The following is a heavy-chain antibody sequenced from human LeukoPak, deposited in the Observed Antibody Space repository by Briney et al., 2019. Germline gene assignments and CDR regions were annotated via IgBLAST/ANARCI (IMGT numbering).Heavy chain of an antibody. CDR3: AAPGYCSSTSCLPFDAFDI. J-gene: IGHJ3*02. V-gene: IGHV1-45*02. D-gene: IGHD2-2*01. CDR1: GYTFTYRH. CDR2: ITPFNGNT. Sequence: SVKVSCKASGYTFTYRHLHWVRQAPGQALEWMGWITPFNGNTNYAQKFQDRVTITRDRSKTTAYMELSSLRSEDTAMYYCAAPGYCSSTSCLPFDAFDIWGQGTMVTVSS.